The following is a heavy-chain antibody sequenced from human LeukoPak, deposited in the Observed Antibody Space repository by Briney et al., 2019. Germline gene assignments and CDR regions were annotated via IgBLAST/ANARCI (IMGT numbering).Heavy chain of an antibody. Sequence: ASVKVSCKASGYTFSSYGISWVRQASGQGLEWMGWITPYNGNTNYAQNFHGRVTMTTDTSTSTAYMELRSLRSDDTAVYYCAREIAAAGTADYWGQGTLVTVSS. J-gene: IGHJ4*02. CDR2: ITPYNGNT. CDR1: GYTFSSYG. D-gene: IGHD6-13*01. V-gene: IGHV1-18*01. CDR3: AREIAAAGTADY.